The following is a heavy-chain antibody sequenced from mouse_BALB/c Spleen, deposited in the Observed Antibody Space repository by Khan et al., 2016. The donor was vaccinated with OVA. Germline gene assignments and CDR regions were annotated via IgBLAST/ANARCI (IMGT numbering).Heavy chain of an antibody. CDR3: ARMDGNDYYAMDY. CDR2: IYWDDDK. D-gene: IGHD2-1*01. CDR1: GFSLSTSGMG. Sequence: QVTLKESGPGILQPSQTLSLTCSFSGFSLSTSGMGVNWIRQPSGKGLEWLAPIYWDDDKRYNPSLQSRLTISKEASSNQVFLKITSGDTAANATYDCARMDGNDYYAMDYWGPGTSVTVSA. J-gene: IGHJ4*01. V-gene: IGHV8-12*01.